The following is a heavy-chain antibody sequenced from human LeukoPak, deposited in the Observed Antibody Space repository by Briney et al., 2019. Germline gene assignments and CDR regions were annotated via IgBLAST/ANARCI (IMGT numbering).Heavy chain of an antibody. CDR3: ARLGGYSSSWSFDY. V-gene: IGHV5-51*01. Sequence: GESLKISCKGSGYSFTSYWIGWVRQMPGKGLEWMGIIYPDDSDTRYGPSFQGQVTISADESISTAYLQWSSLKASDIAMYYCARLGGYSSSWSFDYWGQGTLVTVSS. CDR1: GYSFTSYW. CDR2: IYPDDSDT. J-gene: IGHJ4*02. D-gene: IGHD6-13*01.